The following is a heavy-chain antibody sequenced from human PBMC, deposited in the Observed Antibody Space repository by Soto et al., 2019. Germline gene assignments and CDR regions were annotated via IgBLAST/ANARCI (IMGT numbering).Heavy chain of an antibody. CDR1: GGTFSSYT. J-gene: IGHJ6*02. Sequence: ASVKVSCKASGGTFSSYTISWVRQAPGQGLEWMGRIIPILGIANYAQKFQGRVTITADKSTSTAYMELSSLRSEDTAVYYCARDGNFYGSGSYLDVWGQGNTVTVSS. CDR3: ARDGNFYGSGSYLDV. CDR2: IIPILGIA. V-gene: IGHV1-69*04. D-gene: IGHD3-10*01.